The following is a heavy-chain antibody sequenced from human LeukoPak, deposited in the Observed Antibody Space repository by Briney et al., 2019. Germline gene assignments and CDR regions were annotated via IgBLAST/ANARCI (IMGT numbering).Heavy chain of an antibody. Sequence: PGGSLRLSCAASGFTLSSHAMSWVREAPGKGLEWGSAISASGDGIYYTDSVKGRFIMSRDNSKDTLYLQMNSLRADDTAVYYCAKPPGGAAGNRVFDHWGQGALVTVSS. CDR2: ISASGDGI. CDR3: AKPPGGAAGNRVFDH. CDR1: GFTLSSHA. J-gene: IGHJ4*02. D-gene: IGHD6-13*01. V-gene: IGHV3-23*01.